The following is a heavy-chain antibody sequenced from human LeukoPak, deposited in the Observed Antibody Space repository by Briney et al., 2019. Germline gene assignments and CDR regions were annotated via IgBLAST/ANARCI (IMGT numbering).Heavy chain of an antibody. V-gene: IGHV3-30*02. CDR3: VKDQGECPGSRCYLRFLEY. D-gene: IGHD2-15*01. Sequence: GRSLSLSCAASGFNFSIYGMHWVRQAPGKGLEWVTFVRYDQSATVYADSVQGRFAISRDNSKNTVYLQMNSLRVEDTALYFCVKDQGECPGSRCYLRFLEYWGQGTLVIVSS. CDR1: GFNFSIYG. CDR2: VRYDQSAT. J-gene: IGHJ4*02.